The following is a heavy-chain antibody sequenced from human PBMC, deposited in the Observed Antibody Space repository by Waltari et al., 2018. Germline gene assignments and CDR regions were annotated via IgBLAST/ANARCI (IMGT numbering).Heavy chain of an antibody. J-gene: IGHJ5*02. D-gene: IGHD6-19*01. CDR2: IYTSGST. CDR3: ATEGQWLVRGWFDP. CDR1: GGSISSYY. V-gene: IGHV4-4*07. Sequence: QVQLQESGPGLVKPSETLSLTCTVSGGSISSYYWSWIRQPAGKGLEWIGRIYTSGSTNYNPSLKSRVTMSVDTSKNQCSLKLSSVTAADTAVYYCATEGQWLVRGWFDPWGQGTLVTVSS.